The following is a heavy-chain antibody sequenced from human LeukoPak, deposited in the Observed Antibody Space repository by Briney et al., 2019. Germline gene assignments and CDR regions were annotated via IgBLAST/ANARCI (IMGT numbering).Heavy chain of an antibody. D-gene: IGHD1-26*01. Sequence: KAGGSLRLSCAASGFTFSSYGMHWVRQAPGKGLEWISSISSSSSYIYYADSMKGRLPSSRENAKNSLYLQMNSLRAEDTAVYYCASMKGAKEGSYWGQGTLVTVSS. J-gene: IGHJ4*02. CDR2: ISSSSSYI. CDR1: GFTFSSYG. CDR3: ASMKGAKEGSY. V-gene: IGHV3-21*01.